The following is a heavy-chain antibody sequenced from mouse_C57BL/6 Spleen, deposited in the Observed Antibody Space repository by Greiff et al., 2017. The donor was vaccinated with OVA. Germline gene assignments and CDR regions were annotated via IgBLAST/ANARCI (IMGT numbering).Heavy chain of an antibody. D-gene: IGHD2-5*01. V-gene: IGHV14-2*01. CDR3: ASPYYSNSYAMDD. CDR1: GFNIKDYY. CDR2: IDPEDGET. Sequence: VQLKESGAELVKPGASVKLSCTASGFNIKDYYMHWVKQRTEQGLEWIGRIDPEDGETKYASKFQGKATITADTSSNTAYLQLSSLTSEDTAVYYCASPYYSNSYAMDDWGQGTSVTVSS. J-gene: IGHJ4*01.